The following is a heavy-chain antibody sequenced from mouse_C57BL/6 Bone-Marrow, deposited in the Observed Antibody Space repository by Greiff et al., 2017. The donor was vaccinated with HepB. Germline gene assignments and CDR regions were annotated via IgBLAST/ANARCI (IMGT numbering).Heavy chain of an antibody. CDR3: ARLAIYDGRFDY. D-gene: IGHD2-3*01. V-gene: IGHV1-47*01. J-gene: IGHJ2*01. Sequence: VKLVESGAELVKPGASVKMSCKASGYTFTTYPIEWMKQNHGKSLEWIGNFHPYNDDTKYNEKFKGKATLTVEKSSSTVYLELSRLTSDDSAVYYCARLAIYDGRFDYWGQGTTLTVSS. CDR2: FHPYNDDT. CDR1: GYTFTTYP.